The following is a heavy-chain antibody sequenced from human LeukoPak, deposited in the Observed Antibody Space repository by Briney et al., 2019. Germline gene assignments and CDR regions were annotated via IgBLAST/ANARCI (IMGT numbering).Heavy chain of an antibody. J-gene: IGHJ4*02. CDR3: AKVPHGDYAVDY. V-gene: IGHV3-30*18. D-gene: IGHD4-17*01. Sequence: GRSLRLSCAASGFTFSSYGMHWVRQAPGKGLEWVAVISYDGSNKYYADSVKCRFTISRDNSKNTLYLQMNSLRAEDTAVYYCAKVPHGDYAVDYWGQGTLVTVSS. CDR2: ISYDGSNK. CDR1: GFTFSSYG.